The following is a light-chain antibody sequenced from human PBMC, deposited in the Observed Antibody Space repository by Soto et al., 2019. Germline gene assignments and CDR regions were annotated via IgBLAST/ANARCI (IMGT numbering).Light chain of an antibody. CDR3: QQSYSTPRT. CDR1: QSISSY. CDR2: APS. Sequence: DIQMTQSPSSLSASVGDRVTITCRVSQSISSYLNWYQQKPGKAPKLLIYAPSSLQSGVPSRFSGSGSGTDFTLTISSLQPEDFAAYYCQQSYSTPRTFGGGTKVEIK. J-gene: IGKJ4*01. V-gene: IGKV1-39*01.